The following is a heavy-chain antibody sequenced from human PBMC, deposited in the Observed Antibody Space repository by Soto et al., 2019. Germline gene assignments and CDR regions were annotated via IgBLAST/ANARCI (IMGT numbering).Heavy chain of an antibody. V-gene: IGHV3-23*01. CDR3: AKTKVISNNGMDV. CDR1: GFTFSSYA. CDR2: ISGSGGST. D-gene: IGHD2-21*01. J-gene: IGHJ6*02. Sequence: GGSLRLSCAASGFTFSSYAMSWVRQAPGKGLEWVSSISGSGGSTYYADSVKGRFSISRDNSRNTLSLQMSSLRADDTAVYYCAKTKVISNNGMDVWGQGTTVTVSS.